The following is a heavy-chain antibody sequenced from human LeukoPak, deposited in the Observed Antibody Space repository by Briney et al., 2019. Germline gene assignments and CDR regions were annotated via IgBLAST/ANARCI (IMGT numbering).Heavy chain of an antibody. V-gene: IGHV3-48*01. Sequence: PGGSLRLSCAASGFTFGSYWMHWVRQAPGKGLEWVSYISSSGSTIYYADSVKGRFTISRDNSKNTLYLQMNSLRAEDTAVYYCAMLATVTTGYFDYWGQGTLVTVSS. J-gene: IGHJ4*02. CDR1: GFTFGSYW. CDR3: AMLATVTTGYFDY. D-gene: IGHD4-17*01. CDR2: ISSSGSTI.